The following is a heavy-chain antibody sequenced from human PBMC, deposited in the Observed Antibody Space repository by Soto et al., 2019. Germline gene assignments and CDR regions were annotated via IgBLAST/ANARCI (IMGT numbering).Heavy chain of an antibody. CDR3: ARESSGYYVNWFDP. Sequence: SVKVSCKASGGTFSSYAISWVRQAPGQGLEWMGGIIPIFGTANYAQKLQGRVTMTTDTSTSTAYMELRSLRSDDTAVYYCARESSGYYVNWFDPWGQGTLVTVSS. CDR2: IIPIFGTA. J-gene: IGHJ5*02. CDR1: GGTFSSYA. V-gene: IGHV1-69*05. D-gene: IGHD3-22*01.